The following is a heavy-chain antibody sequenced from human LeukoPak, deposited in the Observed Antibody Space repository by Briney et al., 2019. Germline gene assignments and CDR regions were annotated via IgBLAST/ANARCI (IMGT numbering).Heavy chain of an antibody. V-gene: IGHV4-59*08. D-gene: IGHD3-22*01. J-gene: IGHJ4*02. CDR1: GGSISSYY. CDR2: IYYSGST. Sequence: SETLSLTCTVSGGSISSYYWSWIRQPPGKGLEWIGYIYYSGSTNYNPSLKSRVTISVDTSKNQFSLKLSSVTAADTAVYYCARHAEEVGTMIVTYYFDYWGQGTLVTVSS. CDR3: ARHAEEVGTMIVTYYFDY.